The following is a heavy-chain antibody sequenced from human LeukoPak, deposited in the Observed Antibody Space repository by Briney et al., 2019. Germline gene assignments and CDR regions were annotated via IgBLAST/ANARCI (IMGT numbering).Heavy chain of an antibody. V-gene: IGHV4-4*07. Sequence: SETLSLTCTVSGGSISPYYWSWIRQPAGKGLEWIGRIYTSGSTNYNPSLKSRVTISVDTSKNQFSLNLSSVTAADTAVYYCARLSPLTGAYYYMDVWGKGTTVTVSS. D-gene: IGHD7-27*01. CDR1: GGSISPYY. CDR3: ARLSPLTGAYYYMDV. J-gene: IGHJ6*03. CDR2: IYTSGST.